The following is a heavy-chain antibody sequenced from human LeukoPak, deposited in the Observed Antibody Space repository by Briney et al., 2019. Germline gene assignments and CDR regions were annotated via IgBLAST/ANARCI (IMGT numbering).Heavy chain of an antibody. CDR3: ARNSYYDFWSGYSQLYCYYMDV. CDR2: INLSGST. Sequence: SETLSLNCAVYGGSFSGYYWSWIRPPPGKGLEWIGEINLSGSTNYNTSLKSRVTISVDTSKNQFSLKLSSVTAADTAVYYCARNSYYDFWSGYSQLYCYYMDVWGKGTTVTVSS. V-gene: IGHV4-34*01. CDR1: GGSFSGYY. J-gene: IGHJ6*03. D-gene: IGHD3-3*01.